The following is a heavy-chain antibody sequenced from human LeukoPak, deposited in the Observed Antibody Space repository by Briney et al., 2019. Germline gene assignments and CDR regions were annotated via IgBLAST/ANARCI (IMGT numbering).Heavy chain of an antibody. V-gene: IGHV3-30-3*01. J-gene: IGHJ6*03. CDR2: ISYDGSNK. CDR1: GFTFSSYA. Sequence: GRSLRLSCAASGFTFSSYAMHWVRQAPGKGLEWVAVISYDGSNKYYADSVKGRFTISRDNSKNTLYLQMNSLRAEGTAVYYCARMTYSSSWYSVYDYYYCMDVWGKGTTVTVSS. CDR3: ARMTYSSSWYSVYDYYYCMDV. D-gene: IGHD6-13*01.